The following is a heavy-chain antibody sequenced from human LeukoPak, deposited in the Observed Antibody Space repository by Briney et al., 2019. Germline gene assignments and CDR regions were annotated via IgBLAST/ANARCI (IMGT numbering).Heavy chain of an antibody. Sequence: SETLSLTCTVSGGSISSGGYYWSWIRQHPRKGLEWIGYIFYSGSTYYNPSLKSRVTISVDTSKNQFSLKLSSVTAADTAVYYCARPGYYDSSGYYPTGFDYWGQGTLVTVSS. CDR2: IFYSGST. CDR3: ARPGYYDSSGYYPTGFDY. J-gene: IGHJ4*02. CDR1: GGSISSGGYY. D-gene: IGHD3-22*01. V-gene: IGHV4-31*03.